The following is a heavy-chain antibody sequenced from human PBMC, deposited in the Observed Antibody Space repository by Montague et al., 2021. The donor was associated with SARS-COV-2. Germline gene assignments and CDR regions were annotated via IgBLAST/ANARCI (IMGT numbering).Heavy chain of an antibody. J-gene: IGHJ3*02. CDR3: ARVKGITMIVGVIGAFDI. CDR2: IYYSGST. D-gene: IGHD3-22*01. Sequence: TLSLTCTVSGGSISSGGYYWSWIRQHPGKGLEWIGYIYYSGSTYYNPSLKSRVTISVDTSKNQFSLKLSSVTAADTAVYYCARVKGITMIVGVIGAFDIWGQGTMVTVSS. CDR1: GGSISSGGYY. V-gene: IGHV4-31*03.